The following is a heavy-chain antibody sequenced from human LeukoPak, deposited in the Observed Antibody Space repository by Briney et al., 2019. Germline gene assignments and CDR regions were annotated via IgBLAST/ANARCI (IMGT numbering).Heavy chain of an antibody. Sequence: SETLSLTCTVSGGSISSSSYYWGWIRQPPGKGLEWIGSIYYSGSTYYNPSLKSRVTISVDTSKNQFSLKLSSVTAADTAVYYCARRPRSGGSCYQKWGQGILVTVSS. D-gene: IGHD2-15*01. CDR2: IYYSGST. CDR3: ARRPRSGGSCYQK. J-gene: IGHJ4*02. V-gene: IGHV4-39*01. CDR1: GGSISSSSYY.